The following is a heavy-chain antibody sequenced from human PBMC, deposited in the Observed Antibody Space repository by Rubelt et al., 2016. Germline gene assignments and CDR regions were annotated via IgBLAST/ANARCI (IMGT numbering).Heavy chain of an antibody. CDR3: ARSPRYDFEDNWFDP. CDR1: GYTFTSYY. V-gene: IGHV1-46*01. J-gene: IGHJ5*02. CDR2: INPSGGST. D-gene: IGHD3-3*01. Sequence: QVQLVQSGAEVKKPGASVKVSCKASGYTFTSYYMHWVRQAPGQGLEWMGIINPSGGSTSYAKKFQGGVTITRDTSTSTVYRELSSLRSEDTAVYYCARSPRYDFEDNWFDPWGQGTLVTVSS.